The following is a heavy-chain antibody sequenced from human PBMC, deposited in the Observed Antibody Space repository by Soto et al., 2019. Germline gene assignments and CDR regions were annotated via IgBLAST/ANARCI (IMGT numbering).Heavy chain of an antibody. Sequence: PLSPTCTASGCTFDGNAIRWVRQAPGKGLEWVSGISCNSGSIGYADSVKVRFTISRDNAKNSLYLQMNSLTAEDTALYYCAKEPGTVVAYAWSWFDPWGQGTLVTVSS. J-gene: IGHJ5*02. CDR1: GCTFDGNA. V-gene: IGHV3-9*01. CDR2: ISCNSGSI. D-gene: IGHD2-15*01. CDR3: AKEPGTVVAYAWSWFDP.